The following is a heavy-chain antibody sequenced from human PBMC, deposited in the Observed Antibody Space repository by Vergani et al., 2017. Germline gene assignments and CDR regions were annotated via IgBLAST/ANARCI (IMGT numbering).Heavy chain of an antibody. D-gene: IGHD2-21*01. CDR3: TRHVPCGDGACLHFDH. V-gene: IGHV1-46*01. CDR2: INPSGGST. Sequence: QVQLVQSGAEVKKPGSSVKVSCKASGGTFSSYAISWVRQAPGQGLEWMGIINPSGGSTSYAQKFQGRVTMTRDTSTSTVYMELSSLRSEDTAVYYCTRHVPCGDGACLHFDHWGQGTQVTVSS. J-gene: IGHJ4*02. CDR1: GGTFSSYA.